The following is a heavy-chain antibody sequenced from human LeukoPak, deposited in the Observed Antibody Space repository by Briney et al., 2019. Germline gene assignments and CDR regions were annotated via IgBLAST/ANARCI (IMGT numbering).Heavy chain of an antibody. J-gene: IGHJ6*03. Sequence: GGSLRLSCEASGLTFSGYIINWVRQAPGRGLEWVSFISISGSNKYYAHSVKGRFTISRDDARDSLFLQMNSLRVEDTAVYYCAITTWNENWGYYSMDVWGKGTTVTVSS. D-gene: IGHD1-1*01. V-gene: IGHV3-21*01. CDR1: GLTFSGYI. CDR3: AITTWNENWGYYSMDV. CDR2: ISISGSNK.